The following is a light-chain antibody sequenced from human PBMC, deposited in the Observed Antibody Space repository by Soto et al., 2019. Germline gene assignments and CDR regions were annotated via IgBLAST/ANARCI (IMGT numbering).Light chain of an antibody. CDR1: SGHSSYA. V-gene: IGLV4-69*01. CDR3: QTWDTGARVV. J-gene: IGLJ2*01. CDR2: LSSDGSH. Sequence: QSVLTQPPSASASLGASVKLTCTLSSGHSSYAIAWHQQQPEKGPRYLMKLSSDGSHSKGDGIPDRFSGSSSGAERYLTISSLQSEDEADYYCQTWDTGARVVFGGGTKLTVL.